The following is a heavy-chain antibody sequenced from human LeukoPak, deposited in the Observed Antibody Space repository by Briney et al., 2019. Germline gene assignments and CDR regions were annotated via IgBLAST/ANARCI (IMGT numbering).Heavy chain of an antibody. V-gene: IGHV3-21*01. CDR1: GFTFSSYS. J-gene: IGHJ5*02. Sequence: PGGSLRLSCAASGFTFSSYSMNWVRQAPGKGLEWVSSISSSSSYIYYADSVKGRFTISRDNAKNSLYLQMNSLRAEDTAVYYCARDLSSIVGATRWFDPWGQGTLVTVSS. CDR3: ARDLSSIVGATRWFDP. CDR2: ISSSSSYI. D-gene: IGHD1-26*01.